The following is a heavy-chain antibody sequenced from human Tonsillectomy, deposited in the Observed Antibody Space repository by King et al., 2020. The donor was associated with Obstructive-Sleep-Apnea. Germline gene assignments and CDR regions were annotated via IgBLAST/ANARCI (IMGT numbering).Heavy chain of an antibody. V-gene: IGHV4-59*13. CDR2: IYYSGST. J-gene: IGHJ4*02. D-gene: IGHD3-22*01. Sequence: QLQESGPGLVKPSETLSLTCTVSGGSISSFYCNWIRQPPGKGLEWIGYIYYSGSTNYNPSPKSRVTISVDTSKNQFSLKLTSVTAADTAVYYCARRKFYYDSSGPPGDYWGQGTLVTVSS. CDR3: ARRKFYYDSSGPPGDY. CDR1: GGSISSFY.